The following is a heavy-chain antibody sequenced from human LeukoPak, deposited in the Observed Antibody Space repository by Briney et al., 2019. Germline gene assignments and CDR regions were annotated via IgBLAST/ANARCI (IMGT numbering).Heavy chain of an antibody. D-gene: IGHD3-10*01. CDR1: GGSISSADYR. V-gene: IGHV4-30-4*01. J-gene: IGHJ4*02. Sequence: SETLSLTCTVSGGSISSADYRWSWIRPPPGKGLEWIGNICYSGSTYYIPSLTSRLTISLDPSKNQFSLRLRSVTAADTAVYYCAAILRGSGSYSIDYWGQGTLVTVSS. CDR3: AAILRGSGSYSIDY. CDR2: ICYSGST.